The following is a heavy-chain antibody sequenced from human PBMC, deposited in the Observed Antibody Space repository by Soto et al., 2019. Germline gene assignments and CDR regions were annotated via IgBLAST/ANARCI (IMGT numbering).Heavy chain of an antibody. CDR1: GYTFTSYD. J-gene: IGHJ6*03. D-gene: IGHD3-3*01. CDR3: ARGVRAHGHYYCYMDV. V-gene: IGHV1-8*01. Sequence: ASVKVSCKASGYTFTSYDINWVRQATGQGLEWMGWMNPNSGNTGYAQKFQGRVTMTRNTSISTAYMELSSLRSEDTAVYYCARGVRAHGHYYCYMDVWGKGTTVTVSS. CDR2: MNPNSGNT.